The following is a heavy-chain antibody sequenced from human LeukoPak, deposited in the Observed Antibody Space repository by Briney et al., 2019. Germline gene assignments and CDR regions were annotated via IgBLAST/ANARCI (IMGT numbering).Heavy chain of an antibody. J-gene: IGHJ4*02. V-gene: IGHV3-21*01. D-gene: IGHD3-22*01. CDR2: ISSSSSNI. CDR3: ARDQVDYDEGYYFDY. CDR1: GFTFSSYS. Sequence: PGGSLRLSCTASGFTFSSYSMNWVRQAPGKGLEWVSYISSSSSNIFYADSFKGRFTISRDNAQNSLFLQMNSLRVEDTAVYYCARDQVDYDEGYYFDYWGQGTLVTVSS.